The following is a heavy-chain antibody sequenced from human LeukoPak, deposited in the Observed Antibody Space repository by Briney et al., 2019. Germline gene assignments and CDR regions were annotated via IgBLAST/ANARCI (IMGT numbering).Heavy chain of an antibody. Sequence: AGGSLSRSCAGFGFTFDDYARHWVRQGPGKGLEWVSGTSWNSGSIVYADSVKGRFTIARDNAKNSLYLQMNSLRAEDTALYYCAKGASMVRGVIISYFQHWGQGTLVTVSS. V-gene: IGHV3-9*01. D-gene: IGHD3-10*01. J-gene: IGHJ1*01. CDR1: GFTFDDYA. CDR3: AKGASMVRGVIISYFQH. CDR2: TSWNSGSI.